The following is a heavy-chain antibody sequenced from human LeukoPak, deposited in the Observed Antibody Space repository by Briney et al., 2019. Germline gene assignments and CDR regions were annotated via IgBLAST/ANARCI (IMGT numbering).Heavy chain of an antibody. CDR2: IYTSGST. J-gene: IGHJ4*02. V-gene: IGHV4-59*10. CDR3: ARVVLDYGSGSYSYYFDY. D-gene: IGHD3-10*01. CDR1: GGSFSGYY. Sequence: SETLSLTCAVYGGSFSGYYWSWIRQPAGKGLEWIGRIYTSGSTNYNPSLKSRVTMSVDTSKNQFSLKLSSVTAADTAVYYCARVVLDYGSGSYSYYFDYWGQGTLVTVSS.